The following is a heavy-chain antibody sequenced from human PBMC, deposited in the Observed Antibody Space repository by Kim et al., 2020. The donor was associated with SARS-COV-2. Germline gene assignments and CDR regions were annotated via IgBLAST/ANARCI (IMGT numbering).Heavy chain of an antibody. V-gene: IGHV3-23*01. J-gene: IGHJ4*02. CDR1: GFTLSTYL. CDR2: IQSRSAGAYYA. CDR3: AKGTTWVGEN. D-gene: IGHD3-10*01. Sequence: GGSLRLSCAASGFTLSTYLMTWVRQAPGKGLEWVSAIQSRSAGAYYAYYADTVKGRFTISGDNSKNTVYLQMNSLTAEDTAIYFCAKGTTWVGENWGQGT.